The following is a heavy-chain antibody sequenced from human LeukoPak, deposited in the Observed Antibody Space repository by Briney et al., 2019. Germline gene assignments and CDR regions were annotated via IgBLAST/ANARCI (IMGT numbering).Heavy chain of an antibody. D-gene: IGHD3-10*01. CDR1: GYTFTSYD. V-gene: IGHV1-18*01. CDR3: ARSMVRGSNNDY. CDR2: ISAYNGNT. Sequence: ASVKVSCKASGYTFTSYDINWVRQATGQGLEWMGWISAYNGNTNYAQKLQGRVTMTTDTSTSTAYMELRSLRSDDTAVYYCARSMVRGSNNDYWGQGTLVTVSS. J-gene: IGHJ4*02.